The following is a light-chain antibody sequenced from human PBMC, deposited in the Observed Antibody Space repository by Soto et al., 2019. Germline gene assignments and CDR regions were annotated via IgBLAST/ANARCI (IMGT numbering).Light chain of an antibody. J-gene: IGKJ1*01. V-gene: IGKV3-15*01. CDR3: QQYDTWPRT. CDR2: GAS. CDR1: QSLSSS. Sequence: ESVMTQSPATPSVSPGERATLSCRASQSLSSSKLAWYQQRPGQAPRLLVYGASTRATGIPARFSGSGSGTEFTLTITSLQSQDFAVYYCQQYDTWPRTFGQGTKVDIK.